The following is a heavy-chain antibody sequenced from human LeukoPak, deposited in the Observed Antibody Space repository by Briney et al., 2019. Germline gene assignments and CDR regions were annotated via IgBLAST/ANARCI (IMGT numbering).Heavy chain of an antibody. Sequence: GGSLRLSCAASGFTFSSYAMNCVRQAPGKGLEWVSTISASGGSTNYVDSVRGRFTISRDNSKNTLYLQMNSLRAEDTAVYYCASGYVEMAPEDYWGQGTLVTVSS. J-gene: IGHJ4*02. V-gene: IGHV3-23*01. D-gene: IGHD5-24*01. CDR3: ASGYVEMAPEDY. CDR1: GFTFSSYA. CDR2: ISASGGST.